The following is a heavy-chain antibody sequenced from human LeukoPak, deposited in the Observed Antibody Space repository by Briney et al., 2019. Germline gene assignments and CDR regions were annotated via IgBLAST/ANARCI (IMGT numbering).Heavy chain of an antibody. CDR3: ARVGPFTIFGVAAKHYYYYMDV. CDR1: GFTFSSYG. V-gene: IGHV3-30*02. J-gene: IGHJ6*03. D-gene: IGHD3-3*01. Sequence: PGGSLRLSCAASGFTFSSYGMHWVRQAPVKGLEWVAFIRYDGSNKYYADSVKGRFTISRDNSKNTLYLQMNSLRAEDTAVYYCARVGPFTIFGVAAKHYYYYMDVWGKGTTVTVSS. CDR2: IRYDGSNK.